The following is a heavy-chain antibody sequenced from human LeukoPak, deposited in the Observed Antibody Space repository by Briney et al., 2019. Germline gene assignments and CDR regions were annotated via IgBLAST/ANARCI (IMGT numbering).Heavy chain of an antibody. J-gene: IGHJ4*02. CDR1: GGSFSGYY. D-gene: IGHD2-2*01. CDR2: INHSGST. CDR3: ARQYCSSTSCSFDY. V-gene: IGHV4-34*01. Sequence: SETLSLTCAVYGGSFSGYYWSWIRQPPGKGLEWIGEINHSGSTNYNPSLKSRVTISVDTSKNQFSLKLSSATAADTAVYYCARQYCSSTSCSFDYWGQGTLVTVSS.